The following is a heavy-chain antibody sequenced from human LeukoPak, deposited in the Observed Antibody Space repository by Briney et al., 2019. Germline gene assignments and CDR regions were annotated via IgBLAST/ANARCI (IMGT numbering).Heavy chain of an antibody. Sequence: GESLKISCKGSGYSFTSYWIGWVRQMPGKGLEWMGIIYPGDSDTRYSPSFQGQVTISADKSISTAYLQWSSLKASDTAMYYCARLGGIEVATIMTFDIWGQGTMVTVSS. CDR2: IYPGDSDT. J-gene: IGHJ3*02. V-gene: IGHV5-51*01. CDR3: ARLGGIEVATIMTFDI. D-gene: IGHD5-24*01. CDR1: GYSFTSYW.